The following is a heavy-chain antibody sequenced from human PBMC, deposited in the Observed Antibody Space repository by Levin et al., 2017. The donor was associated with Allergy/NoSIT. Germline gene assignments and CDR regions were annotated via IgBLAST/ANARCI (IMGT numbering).Heavy chain of an antibody. D-gene: IGHD2-15*01. V-gene: IGHV3-23*01. J-gene: IGHJ5*02. CDR1: GFTFSSYA. CDR2: IGGSGGNI. Sequence: RGESLKISCAASGFTFSSYAMSWVRQAPGKGLEWVSIIGGSGGNIFYADSLKGRFTISRDNSNNTLYLQMNSLRAEDTAVYYCAKDRYCSGGSCFSDLWGQGTLVTVSS. CDR3: AKDRYCSGGSCFSDL.